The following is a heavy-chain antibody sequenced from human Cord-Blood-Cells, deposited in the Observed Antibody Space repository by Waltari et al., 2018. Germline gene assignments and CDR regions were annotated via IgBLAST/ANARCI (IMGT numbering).Heavy chain of an antibody. Sequence: QVQLQQWGAGLLKPSETLSLTCAVYGGSFSGYYWSWIRQPPGKGLGWIGEINHSGSTNYNPSLKSRVTISVDTSKNQFSLKLSSVTAADTAVYYCARTLHCSGGSCYSMDYWGQGTLVTVSS. V-gene: IGHV4-34*01. D-gene: IGHD2-15*01. CDR2: INHSGST. CDR1: GGSFSGYY. J-gene: IGHJ4*02. CDR3: ARTLHCSGGSCYSMDY.